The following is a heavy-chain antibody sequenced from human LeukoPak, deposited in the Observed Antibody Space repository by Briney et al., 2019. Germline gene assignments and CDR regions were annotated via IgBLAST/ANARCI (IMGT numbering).Heavy chain of an antibody. CDR1: GFTFSSYG. J-gene: IGHJ1*01. CDR3: AKRECGGDCYAEYFQH. Sequence: PGRSLRLSCAASGFTFSSYGMHWVRQAPGKGLEWVAVISYDGSNKYYADSVKGRFTISRDNSKNTPYLQMNSLRAEDTAVYYCAKRECGGDCYAEYFQHWGQGTLVTVSS. CDR2: ISYDGSNK. V-gene: IGHV3-30*18. D-gene: IGHD2-21*02.